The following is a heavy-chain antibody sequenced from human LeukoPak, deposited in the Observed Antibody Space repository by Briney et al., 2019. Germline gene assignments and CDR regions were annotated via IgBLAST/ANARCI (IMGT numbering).Heavy chain of an antibody. CDR3: ARTIVALLTTYYMDV. D-gene: IGHD5-12*01. V-gene: IGHV1-8*03. Sequence: ASVKVSCKASGYTFTSYDINWVRQATGQGLEWMGWMNPNSGNTGYAQKFQGRVTITRNTSISTAYMELSSLRSEDTAVYYCARTIVALLTTYYMDVWGKGTTVTVSS. CDR2: MNPNSGNT. J-gene: IGHJ6*03. CDR1: GYTFTSYD.